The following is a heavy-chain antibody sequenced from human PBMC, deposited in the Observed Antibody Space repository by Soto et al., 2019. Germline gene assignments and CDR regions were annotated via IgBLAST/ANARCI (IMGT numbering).Heavy chain of an antibody. CDR2: IYYSGST. D-gene: IGHD2-2*01. Sequence: SGTLSDTCTVSGGPISSSSYYWGCIRQPPGKGLEWIGSIYYSGSTYYSPSLKSRVTISVDTSKNQFSLKLNSVTAADTAVYYCATTAGPYCRRTIFYFDYSGQGIVVTVSS. V-gene: IGHV4-39*01. CDR3: ATTAGPYCRRTIFYFDY. J-gene: IGHJ4*02. CDR1: GGPISSSSYY.